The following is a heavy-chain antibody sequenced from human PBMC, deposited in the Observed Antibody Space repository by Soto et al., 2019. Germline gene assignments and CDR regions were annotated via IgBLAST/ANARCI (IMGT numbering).Heavy chain of an antibody. Sequence: EGSLRLSCAASGLTFSSYAMSWVRQAPGKGPEWVSAISNSGGSTYQADSVKGRFTISRDNSKNTLYLQMNSLRVEDTAVYYCAKDYSTSWSYYYYYMDVWGKGTTVTVSS. V-gene: IGHV3-23*01. CDR1: GLTFSSYA. D-gene: IGHD2-2*01. CDR3: AKDYSTSWSYYYYYMDV. J-gene: IGHJ6*03. CDR2: ISNSGGST.